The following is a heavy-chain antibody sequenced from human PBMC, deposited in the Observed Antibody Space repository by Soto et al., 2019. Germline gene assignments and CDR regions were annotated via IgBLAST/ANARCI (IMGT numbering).Heavy chain of an antibody. CDR3: VNSGYYHGVDV. CDR2: IKSKTDGGTI. V-gene: IGHV3-15*07. CDR1: GLTFTNPC. J-gene: IGHJ6*02. Sequence: EVQLVESGGGLGKPGGSLRLSCEASGLTFTNPCMTWVRQAPGKGLEWVGRIKSKTDGGTIDYAAPVKGRFSISRVDSKNTLYLQMNSLKTEDTAVYYCVNSGYYHGVDVWGQGTTVIVSS. D-gene: IGHD1-20*01.